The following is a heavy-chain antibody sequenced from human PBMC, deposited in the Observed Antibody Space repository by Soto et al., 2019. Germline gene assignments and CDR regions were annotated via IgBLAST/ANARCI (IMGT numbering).Heavy chain of an antibody. Sequence: PGGSLRLSCAASGFTFSSYAISWVRQAPGKGLEWVSAISGSGGSTYYADSVKGRFTISRDNSKNTLYLQMNSLRAEDTAVYYCANGIAARPYYYYGMDVWGQGTTVTVSS. CDR1: GFTFSSYA. CDR2: ISGSGGST. J-gene: IGHJ6*02. D-gene: IGHD6-6*01. CDR3: ANGIAARPYYYYGMDV. V-gene: IGHV3-23*01.